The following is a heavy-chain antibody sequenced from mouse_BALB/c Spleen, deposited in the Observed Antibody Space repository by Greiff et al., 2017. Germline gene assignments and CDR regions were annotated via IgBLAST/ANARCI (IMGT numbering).Heavy chain of an antibody. J-gene: IGHJ2*01. CDR1: GYSITSDYA. D-gene: IGHD1-1*01. V-gene: IGHV3-2*02. CDR2: ISYSGST. Sequence: DVQLQESGPGLVKPSQSLSLTCTVTGYSITSDYAWNWIRQFPGNKLEWMGYISYSGSTSYNPSLKSRISITRDTSKNQFFLQLNSVTTEDTATYYCARSGYYGSDYFDYWGQGTTLTVSS. CDR3: ARSGYYGSDYFDY.